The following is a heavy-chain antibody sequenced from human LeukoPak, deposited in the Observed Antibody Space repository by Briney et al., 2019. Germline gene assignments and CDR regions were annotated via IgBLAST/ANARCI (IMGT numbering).Heavy chain of an antibody. D-gene: IGHD3-3*01. CDR2: ISYDGSNK. CDR3: ARVPPESDFWSGSLDY. J-gene: IGHJ4*02. Sequence: PGGSLRLSCAASGFTFSSYAMHWVRQAPGKGLEWVAVISYDGSNKYYADSVKGRFTISRDNSKNTLYLQMNSLRAEDTAVYYCARVPPESDFWSGSLDYWGQGTLVTVSS. CDR1: GFTFSSYA. V-gene: IGHV3-30-3*01.